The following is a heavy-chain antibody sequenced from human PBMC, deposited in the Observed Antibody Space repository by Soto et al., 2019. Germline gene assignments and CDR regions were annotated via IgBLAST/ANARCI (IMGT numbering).Heavy chain of an antibody. CDR3: ARGIPLWPITYYFDY. V-gene: IGHV4-59*01. CDR2: IYYSGST. Sequence: SETLSLTCTVSGGSISSYYWSWIRQPPGKRLEWIGYIYYSGSTNYNPSLKSRVAISVDTSKNQFSLKLSSVTAADTAVYYCARGIPLWPITYYFDYWGQGTLVTVS. D-gene: IGHD5-18*01. CDR1: GGSISSYY. J-gene: IGHJ4*02.